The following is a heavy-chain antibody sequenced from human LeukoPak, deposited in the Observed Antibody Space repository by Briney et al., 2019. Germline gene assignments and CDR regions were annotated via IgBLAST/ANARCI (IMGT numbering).Heavy chain of an antibody. Sequence: SETLSLTCTVSGYSISSGYYWGWIRQPPGKGLEWIGSIYHSGSTYYNPSLKSRVTISVDTSKNQFSLKLSSVTAADTAVYYCARGSMRGFDPWGQGTLVTVSS. CDR3: ARGSMRGFDP. CDR1: GYSISSGYY. J-gene: IGHJ5*02. D-gene: IGHD3-10*01. V-gene: IGHV4-38-2*02. CDR2: IYHSGST.